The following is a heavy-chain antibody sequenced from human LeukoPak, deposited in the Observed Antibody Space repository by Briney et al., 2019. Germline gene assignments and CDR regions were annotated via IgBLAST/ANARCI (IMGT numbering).Heavy chain of an antibody. V-gene: IGHV4-39*07. Sequence: SETLSLTCTVSGGSISSSSYYWGWIRQPPGKGLEWIGSIYYSGSTYYNPSLKSRVTISVDTSKNQFSLKLSSVTAADTAVYYCVESSGYLYFDYWGQGTLVTVSS. J-gene: IGHJ4*02. CDR1: GGSISSSSYY. D-gene: IGHD3-22*01. CDR2: IYYSGST. CDR3: VESSGYLYFDY.